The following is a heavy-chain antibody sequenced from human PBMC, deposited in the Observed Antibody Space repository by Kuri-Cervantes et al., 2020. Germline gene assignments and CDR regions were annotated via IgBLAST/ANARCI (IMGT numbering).Heavy chain of an antibody. CDR1: GYTFTSYA. D-gene: IGHD2-8*01. Sequence: ASVKVSCKASGYTFTSYAMHWVRQAPGQRLEWMGWSNAGNGNTKYSQEFQGRVTITRDTSASTAYMELSSLRSEDMAVYYCARQIGYCTNGVCYDGMDVWGQGTTVTGYS. CDR3: ARQIGYCTNGVCYDGMDV. CDR2: SNAGNGNT. V-gene: IGHV1-3*02. J-gene: IGHJ6*02.